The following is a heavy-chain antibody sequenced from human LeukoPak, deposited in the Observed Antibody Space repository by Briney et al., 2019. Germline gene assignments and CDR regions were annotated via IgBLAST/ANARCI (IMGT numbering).Heavy chain of an antibody. D-gene: IGHD6-13*01. Sequence: GGSLRLSCAASGFTFSSYWMSWVRQAPGKGLEWVANIKQDGSEKYYVDSVKGRFTISRDNAKNTVYLQMNSLRVEDTAVYYCVRASYTSSKFDYWGQGTLVTVSS. V-gene: IGHV3-7*01. J-gene: IGHJ4*02. CDR3: VRASYTSSKFDY. CDR1: GFTFSSYW. CDR2: IKQDGSEK.